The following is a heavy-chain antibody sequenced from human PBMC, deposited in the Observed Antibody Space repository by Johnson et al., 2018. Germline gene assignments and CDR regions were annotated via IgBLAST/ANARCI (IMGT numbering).Heavy chain of an antibody. Sequence: QVQLVESGGGVVQPGRSLRLSCAASGFTFSSYGMHWVRQAPGKGLEWVAVIWYDGSNKYYADSVKGRFPISRDNSKNTLYLKMISLRDEDTAVYYCARDSPWAVWSGYYRPYHYYGMDVWGQGTTVTVS. CDR3: ARDSPWAVWSGYYRPYHYYGMDV. D-gene: IGHD3-3*01. CDR1: GFTFSSYG. J-gene: IGHJ6*02. V-gene: IGHV3-33*01. CDR2: IWYDGSNK.